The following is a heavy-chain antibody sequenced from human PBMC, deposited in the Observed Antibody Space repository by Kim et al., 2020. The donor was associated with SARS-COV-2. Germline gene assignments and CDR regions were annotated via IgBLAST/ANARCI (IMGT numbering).Heavy chain of an antibody. Sequence: SETLSLTCTVSGGSISSSSYYWGWIRQPPGKGLEWIGSIYYSGSTYYNPSLKSRVTISVDTSKNQFSLKLSSVTAADTAVYYCASREGLYDILTGYFDYWGQGTLVTVSS. CDR1: GGSISSSSYY. CDR3: ASREGLYDILTGYFDY. CDR2: IYYSGST. V-gene: IGHV4-39*01. J-gene: IGHJ4*02. D-gene: IGHD3-9*01.